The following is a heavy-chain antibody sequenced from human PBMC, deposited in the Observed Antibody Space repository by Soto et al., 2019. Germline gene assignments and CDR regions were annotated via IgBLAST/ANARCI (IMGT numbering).Heavy chain of an antibody. J-gene: IGHJ3*02. V-gene: IGHV3-30-3*01. Sequence: QVQLVESGGGVVQPGRSLRLSCAASGFTFSSYAMHWVRQAPGKGLEWVAVISYDGSNKYYADSVKDRFTISRDNSKNTLYLQMNSLRAEDTAVYYCARDASAFDIWGQGTMVTVSS. CDR1: GFTFSSYA. CDR3: ARDASAFDI. CDR2: ISYDGSNK.